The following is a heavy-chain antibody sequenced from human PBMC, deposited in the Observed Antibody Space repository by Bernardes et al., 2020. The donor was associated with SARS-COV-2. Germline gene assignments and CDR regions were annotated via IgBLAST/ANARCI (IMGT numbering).Heavy chain of an antibody. Sequence: SETLSLTCAVYGGSFSGYYWSWIRQPPGKGLEWIGEINDGGNTNYNPSLKSRVTISVDTSKNQFSLKLSSVTAADTAVYYCARGYGGSGSWSPDYYYFVLDVWGQGTTVTVSS. CDR1: GGSFSGYY. V-gene: IGHV4-34*01. CDR2: INDGGNT. J-gene: IGHJ6*02. CDR3: ARGYGGSGSWSPDYYYFVLDV. D-gene: IGHD6-13*01.